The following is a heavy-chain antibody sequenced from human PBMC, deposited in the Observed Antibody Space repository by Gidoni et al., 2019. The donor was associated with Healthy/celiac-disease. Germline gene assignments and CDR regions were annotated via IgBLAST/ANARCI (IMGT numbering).Heavy chain of an antibody. CDR3: ARQRDYSNSYYYYGMDV. Sequence: EVQLVQSGAEVKKPGESLKISCKGSGYSFTSSWIGWVRQMPGKGLEWMGIIYPGDSDTRYSPSFQGQVTISADKSISTAYLQWSSLKASDTAMYYCARQRDYSNSYYYYGMDVWGQGTTVTVSS. V-gene: IGHV5-51*01. CDR1: GYSFTSSW. CDR2: IYPGDSDT. J-gene: IGHJ6*02. D-gene: IGHD4-4*01.